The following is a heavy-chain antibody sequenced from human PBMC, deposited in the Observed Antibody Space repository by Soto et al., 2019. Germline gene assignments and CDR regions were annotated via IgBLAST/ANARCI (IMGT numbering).Heavy chain of an antibody. CDR2: INAGNGKT. CDR1: GYTFTTSA. Sequence: QVQVVQSGAEAQQPGASVKVSCKTSGYTFTTSAMHWVRQAPGQRLEWMGYINAGNGKTRYSQKFQGRVTITRDTSASTVSMEVTSLKSEDTAVYYCAGASCSGDCYVTDYWGQGTLVTVSS. J-gene: IGHJ4*02. D-gene: IGHD2-21*02. CDR3: AGASCSGDCYVTDY. V-gene: IGHV1-3*01.